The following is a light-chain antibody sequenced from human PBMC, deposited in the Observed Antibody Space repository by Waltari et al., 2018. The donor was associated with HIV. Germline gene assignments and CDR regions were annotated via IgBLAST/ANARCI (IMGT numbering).Light chain of an antibody. J-gene: IGLJ2*01. CDR3: HVWDSVSDHVV. V-gene: IGLV3-21*04. Sequence: SYVLTQPPSVSVATGKTANISCIGDNIGSKSVHWYQQKPDRAPVLVIYYDADPPSGMPERFSGSDSVNTATLTISSVEAGDEADYYCHVWDSVSDHVVFGGGSKLSVL. CDR1: NIGSKS. CDR2: YDA.